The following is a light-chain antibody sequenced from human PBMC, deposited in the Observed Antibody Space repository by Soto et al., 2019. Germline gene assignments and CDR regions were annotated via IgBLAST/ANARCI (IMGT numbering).Light chain of an antibody. CDR2: DAS. Sequence: EIVLTQSPGTVSLSPGERATLSCRASQSVSNSYLAWYQQKPGQAPRLLIYDASSRATGLPDRFSGSGSETDFTLTISRLEPEDFAVYYCQQYGSSVLTFGGGTKVEIK. CDR3: QQYGSSVLT. CDR1: QSVSNSY. V-gene: IGKV3-20*01. J-gene: IGKJ4*01.